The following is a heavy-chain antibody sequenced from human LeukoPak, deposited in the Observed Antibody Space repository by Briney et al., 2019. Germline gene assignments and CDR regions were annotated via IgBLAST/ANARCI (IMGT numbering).Heavy chain of an antibody. Sequence: SETLSLTCAVYGGSFSGYYWSWIRQPPGKGLEWIGEINHSGSTNYNPSLKSRVTISVDTSKNQFSLELSSVTAADTAVYYCAREDRYCSGGSCYSWGQGTLVTVSS. CDR3: AREDRYCSGGSCYS. D-gene: IGHD2-15*01. V-gene: IGHV4-34*01. J-gene: IGHJ4*02. CDR2: INHSGST. CDR1: GGSFSGYY.